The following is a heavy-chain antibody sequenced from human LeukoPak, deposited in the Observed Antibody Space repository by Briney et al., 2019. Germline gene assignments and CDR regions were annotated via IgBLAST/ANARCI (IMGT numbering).Heavy chain of an antibody. D-gene: IGHD3-10*01. CDR1: GYTLTELS. CDR3: ATMVRGVDDAFDI. J-gene: IGHJ3*02. V-gene: IGHV1-24*01. Sequence: GASVKVSCKVSGYTLTELSMHWVRQAPGRGLEWMGGFDPEDGETIYAQKFQGRVTMTEDTSTDTAYMELSSLRSEDTAVYYCATMVRGVDDAFDIWGQGTMVTVSS. CDR2: FDPEDGET.